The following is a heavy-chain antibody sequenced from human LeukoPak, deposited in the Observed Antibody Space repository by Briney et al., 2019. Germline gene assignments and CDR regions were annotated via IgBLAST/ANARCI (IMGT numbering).Heavy chain of an antibody. D-gene: IGHD1-26*01. CDR3: ASGLEVVGATTFDY. CDR1: GFTFSSYG. J-gene: IGHJ4*02. Sequence: PGGSLRLSCAASGFTFSSYGMHWVRQAPGKGLEWVAVIWYDGSNKYYADSVKGRFTISRDNSKNTLYLQMNSLRAEDTAVYYCASGLEVVGATTFDYWGQGTLVTVSS. V-gene: IGHV3-33*01. CDR2: IWYDGSNK.